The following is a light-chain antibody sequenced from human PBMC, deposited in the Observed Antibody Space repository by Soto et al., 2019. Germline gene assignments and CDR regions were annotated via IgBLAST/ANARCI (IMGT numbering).Light chain of an antibody. J-gene: IGKJ2*01. CDR3: QRYNKWPYT. CDR1: QSVGRN. V-gene: IGKV3-15*01. Sequence: EIVMTQSPVALSVAPEESAALSCRASQSVGRNFAWYQQRPGQAPRVLIYGTSTRATGVPARFSGSGSGTDFTLTISSLQSEDFAVYYCQRYNKWPYTFGQGTRLEIK. CDR2: GTS.